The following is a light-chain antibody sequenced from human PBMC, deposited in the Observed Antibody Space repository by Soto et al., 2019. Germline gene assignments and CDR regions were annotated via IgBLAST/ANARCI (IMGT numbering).Light chain of an antibody. Sequence: QSVLTQPASVSGSPGQSITISCTGSNSDIGAYSYVSWYQQHPGKAPKLIIHGVTNRPSGVSHRFSGSKSDYTASLTISGLQAEDEGDYYCISYTNAYFYVFGNGTKVTV. V-gene: IGLV2-14*01. CDR3: ISYTNAYFYV. CDR1: NSDIGAYSY. J-gene: IGLJ1*01. CDR2: GVT.